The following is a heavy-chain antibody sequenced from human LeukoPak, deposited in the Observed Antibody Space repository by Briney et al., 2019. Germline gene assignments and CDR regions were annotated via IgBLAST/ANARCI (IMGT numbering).Heavy chain of an antibody. Sequence: KTSETLSLTCTVSGGSISGFYWSWIRQPPGKGLEWIGYIYYSGDSNYNPSLKSRVTMPLDTSKNQLSLRLSSVTAADTAVYYCARHPFATPFDYWGRGTLVTVSS. CDR2: IYYSGDS. D-gene: IGHD2-15*01. J-gene: IGHJ4*02. CDR1: GGSISGFY. V-gene: IGHV4-59*08. CDR3: ARHPFATPFDY.